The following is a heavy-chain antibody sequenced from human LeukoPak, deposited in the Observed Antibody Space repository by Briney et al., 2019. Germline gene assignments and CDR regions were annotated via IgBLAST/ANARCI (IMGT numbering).Heavy chain of an antibody. J-gene: IGHJ6*02. CDR1: GFTVSSNY. Sequence: GGSLRLSCAASGFTVSSNYMSWVRQAPGKGLEWVSVIYSGGSTYYADSVKGRFTISRVNSKNTLYLQMNSLRAEDTAVYYCARDRAIILTGYYYYYGMDVWGQGTTVTVSS. D-gene: IGHD3-9*01. CDR3: ARDRAIILTGYYYYYGMDV. CDR2: IYSGGST. V-gene: IGHV3-53*01.